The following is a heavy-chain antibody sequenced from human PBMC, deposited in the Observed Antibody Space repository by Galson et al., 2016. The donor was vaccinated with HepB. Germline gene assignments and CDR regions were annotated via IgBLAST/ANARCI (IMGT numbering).Heavy chain of an antibody. D-gene: IGHD3-10*01. CDR1: GFTFDNYG. Sequence: LRLSCAASGFTFDNYGMSWVRQAPGKGLEWVAVIWYDGSIKYYADSVKGRFTISRDNSKNTLYLQMNSLRAEDTAVYYCARVSGESGPDYWGQGTLVTVSS. CDR2: IWYDGSIK. J-gene: IGHJ4*02. CDR3: ARVSGESGPDY. V-gene: IGHV3-33*08.